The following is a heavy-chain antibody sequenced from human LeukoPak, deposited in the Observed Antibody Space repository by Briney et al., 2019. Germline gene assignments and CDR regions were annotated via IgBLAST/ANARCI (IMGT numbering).Heavy chain of an antibody. Sequence: GGSLRLSCAASEFTVSSDYMNWVRQAPGKGLEWVSVIYSGGSTYYADSVKGRFTISRDNSKNTLYLQMNSLRAEDTAVYYCAGGARRQQPFDYWGQGTLVTVSS. V-gene: IGHV3-66*01. CDR2: IYSGGST. CDR1: EFTVSSDY. D-gene: IGHD6-13*01. J-gene: IGHJ4*02. CDR3: AGGARRQQPFDY.